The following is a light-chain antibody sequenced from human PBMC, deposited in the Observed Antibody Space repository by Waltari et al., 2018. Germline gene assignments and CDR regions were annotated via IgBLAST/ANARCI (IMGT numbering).Light chain of an antibody. CDR3: QQYGNSVVT. CDR2: GAS. V-gene: IGKV3-20*01. J-gene: IGKJ1*01. Sequence: ESVLTQSPGTLSLSPGERATLACRASQSVSSSYLAWYQQKPGQAPSLLIYGASSRATGVPDRFSGSGSGTDFTLTISRLEPEDFAVYYCQQYGNSVVTFGQGTKVEIK. CDR1: QSVSSSY.